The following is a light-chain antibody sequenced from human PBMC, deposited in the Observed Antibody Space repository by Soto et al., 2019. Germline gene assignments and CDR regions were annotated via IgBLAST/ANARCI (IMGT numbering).Light chain of an antibody. CDR2: DAS. CDR3: QQRSTWIT. CDR1: QSVSTW. V-gene: IGKV3-11*01. J-gene: IGKJ5*01. Sequence: EIVLTQSPATLSLSPGDTATLSCRASQSVSTWLTWYQQKPGQAPRLLIYDASNRATGIPARFSGSGSGTDFTLTISSLEPEDFAVYYCQQRSTWITFGQGTRLE.